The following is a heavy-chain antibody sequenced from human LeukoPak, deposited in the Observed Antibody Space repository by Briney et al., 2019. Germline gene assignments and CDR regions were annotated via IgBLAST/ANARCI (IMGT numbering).Heavy chain of an antibody. D-gene: IGHD2-15*01. CDR1: GGSISSRSYY. J-gene: IGHJ6*03. Sequence: SETLSPACTVSGGSISSRSYYWGWIRQAPGKGLEWVGITYYSGSTYSNPSLRSRVTISVDTSKNQFSLKLSSVTAADTAVYYCASFYCSGGSCYQYYYYYYMDVWGKGTTVTISS. CDR2: TYYSGST. CDR3: ASFYCSGGSCYQYYYYYYMDV. V-gene: IGHV4-39*01.